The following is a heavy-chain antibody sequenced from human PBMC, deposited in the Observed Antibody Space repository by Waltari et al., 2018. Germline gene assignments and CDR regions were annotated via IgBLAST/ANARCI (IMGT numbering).Heavy chain of an antibody. Sequence: QVQLQESGPGLVKPSQTLSLTCTVSGGSISSGGYYWSWIRQHPGKGLEWIGYIDYSGGTYYNPSLKCRVTISVDTSKNKFSLKLSSVTAADTAVYYCARKYSSSPEVWFDPWGQGTLVTVSS. J-gene: IGHJ5*02. D-gene: IGHD6-13*01. V-gene: IGHV4-31*03. CDR3: ARKYSSSPEVWFDP. CDR1: GGSISSGGYY. CDR2: IDYSGGT.